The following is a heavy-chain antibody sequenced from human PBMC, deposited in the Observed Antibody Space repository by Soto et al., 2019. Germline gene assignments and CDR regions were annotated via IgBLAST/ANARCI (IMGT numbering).Heavy chain of an antibody. CDR2: IYYSGST. CDR3: ARGYCGGDCLDYYYGMDV. J-gene: IGHJ6*02. V-gene: IGHV4-39*07. D-gene: IGHD2-21*02. CDR1: GGSISSSSYY. Sequence: SETLSLTCTVSGGSISSSSYYWGWIRQPPGKGLEWIGSIYYSGSTYYNPSLKSRVTISVDTSKNQFSLKLSSVTAADTAVYYCARGYCGGDCLDYYYGMDVWGQRTTVTVSS.